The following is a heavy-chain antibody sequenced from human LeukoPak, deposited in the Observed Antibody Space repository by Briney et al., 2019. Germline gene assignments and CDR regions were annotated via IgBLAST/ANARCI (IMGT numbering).Heavy chain of an antibody. CDR1: GGSIISYY. D-gene: IGHD6-13*01. V-gene: IGHV4-59*01. Sequence: SETLSLTCTVSGGSIISYYWSCIRQPPRKRLEWIGYIYYSGSTNYNPSLKSRVTISVDTSKNQFSLKLSSVTAADTAVYYCARVTDSSSWYRYYFDYWGQGTLVTVSS. J-gene: IGHJ4*02. CDR3: ARVTDSSSWYRYYFDY. CDR2: IYYSGST.